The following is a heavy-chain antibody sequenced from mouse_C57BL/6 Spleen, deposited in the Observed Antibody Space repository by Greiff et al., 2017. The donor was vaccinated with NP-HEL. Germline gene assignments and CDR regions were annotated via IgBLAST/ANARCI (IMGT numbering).Heavy chain of an antibody. J-gene: IGHJ2*01. Sequence: EVQRVESGGGLVKPGGSLKLSCAASGFTFSDYGMHRVRQAPEKGLEWVAYISSGSSTIYYADTVKGRFTISRDNAKNTLFLQLTSLRSEDTAMYYCARWNYYGSSSFDYWGQGTTLTVSS. V-gene: IGHV5-17*01. CDR1: GFTFSDYG. CDR3: ARWNYYGSSSFDY. CDR2: ISSGSSTI. D-gene: IGHD1-1*01.